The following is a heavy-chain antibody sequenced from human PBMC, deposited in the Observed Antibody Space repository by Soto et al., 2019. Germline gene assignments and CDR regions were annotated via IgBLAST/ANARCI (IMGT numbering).Heavy chain of an antibody. V-gene: IGHV3-48*02. Sequence: GGSLRLSCTGSGFTFSAYSMNWVRQAPGKGLEWLSYISTTSSAIYYADSVKGRFTISRDNARNSVYLQMNSLGDEDTAVYYCARSSRHSALWGRGTLVTVSS. CDR3: ARSSRHSAL. J-gene: IGHJ4*02. D-gene: IGHD6-6*01. CDR1: GFTFSAYS. CDR2: ISTTSSAI.